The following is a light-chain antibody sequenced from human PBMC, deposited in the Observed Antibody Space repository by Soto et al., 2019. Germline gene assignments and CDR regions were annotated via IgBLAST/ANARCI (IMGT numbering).Light chain of an antibody. CDR2: GTS. V-gene: IGKV1-39*01. CDR1: HTIATY. Sequence: EIQMTQSPSSLSASVGDRVTLTCRASHTIATYLNWYQQKAGRVPEVLIYGTSTLQPGVPSRFTGSGYGTDFTLTINNVQPEDFATYYCQLFYYYPHTFGQGTKLEVK. J-gene: IGKJ2*01. CDR3: QLFYYYPHT.